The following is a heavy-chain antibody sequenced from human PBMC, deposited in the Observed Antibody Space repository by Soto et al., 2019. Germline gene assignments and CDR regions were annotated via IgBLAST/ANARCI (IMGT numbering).Heavy chain of an antibody. CDR3: ARGGPRWPQLWPRIYGMDV. V-gene: IGHV4-34*01. D-gene: IGHD5-18*01. Sequence: QVQLQQWGAGLLKPSETLSLTCAVYGGSFSGYYWSWIRQPPGKGLEWIGEINHSGSTNYNPSLKSRVTISVDTSKNQLSLKLSSVTAADTAVYYCARGGPRWPQLWPRIYGMDVWGQGTTVTVSS. CDR2: INHSGST. CDR1: GGSFSGYY. J-gene: IGHJ6*02.